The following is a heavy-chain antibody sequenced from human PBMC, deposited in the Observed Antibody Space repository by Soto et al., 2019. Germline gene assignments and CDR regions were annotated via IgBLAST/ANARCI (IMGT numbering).Heavy chain of an antibody. V-gene: IGHV1-69*01. CDR1: GGPFGSSA. J-gene: IGHJ3*01. CDR2: IIPVFDKA. CDR3: ARLRRDWGDAFEL. D-gene: IGHD3-16*01. Sequence: QVQLVQSGADVKKPGSSVKVSCKTSGGPFGSSAISWVRQAPAQGLEWMGEIIPVFDKANYAQTFQGRLTITADEPTVTVFMPLSSMRSEYKAVYFCARLRRDWGDAFELWGIGIFVTVYS.